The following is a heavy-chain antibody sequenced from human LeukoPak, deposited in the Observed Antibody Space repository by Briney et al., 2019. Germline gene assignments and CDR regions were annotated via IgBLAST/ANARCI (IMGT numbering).Heavy chain of an antibody. CDR2: ISYDGSNK. J-gene: IGHJ4*02. Sequence: PGGSLRLSCAASGFTFSSYGMHWVRQAPGKGLEWVAVISYDGSNKYYADSVKGRFTISRDNSKNTLYLQMNSLRAEDTAVYYCAKDRYSSGWYLDARYYFDYWGQGTLVTVSS. D-gene: IGHD6-19*01. CDR3: AKDRYSSGWYLDARYYFDY. CDR1: GFTFSSYG. V-gene: IGHV3-30*18.